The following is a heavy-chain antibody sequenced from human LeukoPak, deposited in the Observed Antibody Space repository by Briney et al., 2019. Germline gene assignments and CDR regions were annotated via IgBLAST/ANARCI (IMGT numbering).Heavy chain of an antibody. Sequence: SETLSLTCPVSGASISSYYWSWIRQPPGKGLEWIGYIYYSGSTNYNPSLKSRATISVDTSKNQFSLKLSSVTAADTAVYYCARHIIPAADFDYWGQGTLVTVSS. CDR3: ARHIIPAADFDY. D-gene: IGHD2-2*01. CDR2: IYYSGST. J-gene: IGHJ4*02. CDR1: GASISSYY. V-gene: IGHV4-59*13.